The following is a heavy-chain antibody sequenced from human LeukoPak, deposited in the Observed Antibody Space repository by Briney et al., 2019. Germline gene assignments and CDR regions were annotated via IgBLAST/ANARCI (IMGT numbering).Heavy chain of an antibody. Sequence: GGSLRLSCAASGFTFSSYAMHWVRQAPGKGLEWVAVISYDGSNKYYADSVKGRFTISRDNSKNTLYLQMNSLRAEDTAVYYCARDRCTNGVCYYFDYWGQGTLSPSPQ. CDR2: ISYDGSNK. CDR1: GFTFSSYA. D-gene: IGHD2-8*01. J-gene: IGHJ4*02. CDR3: ARDRCTNGVCYYFDY. V-gene: IGHV3-30-3*01.